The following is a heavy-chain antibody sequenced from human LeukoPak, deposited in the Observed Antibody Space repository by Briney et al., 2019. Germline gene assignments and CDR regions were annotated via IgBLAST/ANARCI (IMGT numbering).Heavy chain of an antibody. CDR3: ARSRGAGPGAHFDY. D-gene: IGHD6-19*01. Sequence: GGSLRLSCAASGFTFSDEYMSWIRQAPGKGLEWVSYVSNSGSYTNYADSVKGRFNISRDNAKSSLYLQMNSVRAEDTAVYYCARSRGAGPGAHFDYWGQGPLVTVSS. J-gene: IGHJ4*02. CDR2: VSNSGSYT. CDR1: GFTFSDEY. V-gene: IGHV3-11*03.